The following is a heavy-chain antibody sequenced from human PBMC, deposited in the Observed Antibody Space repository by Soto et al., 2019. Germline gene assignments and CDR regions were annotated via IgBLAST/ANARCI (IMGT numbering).Heavy chain of an antibody. CDR3: ARHPYCSGGSCYSGDNWFDP. V-gene: IGHV5-51*01. J-gene: IGHJ5*02. Sequence: GEALKIYGKGSGDSFTSDWIGWVRQMPGKGLEWMGIIYPGDSDTRYSPSFQGQVTISADKSISTAYLQWSSLKASDTAMYYCARHPYCSGGSCYSGDNWFDPWGQGTLVTVSS. CDR2: IYPGDSDT. D-gene: IGHD2-15*01. CDR1: GDSFTSDW.